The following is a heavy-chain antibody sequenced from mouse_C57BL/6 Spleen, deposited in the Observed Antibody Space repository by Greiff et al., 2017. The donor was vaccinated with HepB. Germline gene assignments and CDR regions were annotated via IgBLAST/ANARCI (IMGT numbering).Heavy chain of an antibody. CDR2: IYPRDGST. V-gene: IGHV1-85*01. CDR3: ARRGAFYYYAMDY. J-gene: IGHJ4*01. Sequence: VQLQQSGPELVKPGASVKLSCKASGYTFTSYDINWVKQRPGQGLEWIGWIYPRDGSTKYNEKFKGKATLTVDTSSSTAYMELHSLTSEDSAVYFSARRGAFYYYAMDYWGQGTSVTVSS. CDR1: GYTFTSYD.